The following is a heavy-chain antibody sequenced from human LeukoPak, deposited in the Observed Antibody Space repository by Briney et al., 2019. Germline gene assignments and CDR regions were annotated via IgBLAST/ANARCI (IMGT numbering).Heavy chain of an antibody. D-gene: IGHD6-13*01. V-gene: IGHV1-8*01. Sequence: ASVKVSCKASGYTFTSYDINWVRQATGQGLEWMGWMNPNSGNTGYAQKLQGRVTMTTDTSTSTAYMELRSLRSDDTAVYYCARDYSSSWYPGGAVAGDPDYWGQGTLVTVSS. J-gene: IGHJ4*02. CDR2: MNPNSGNT. CDR1: GYTFTSYD. CDR3: ARDYSSSWYPGGAVAGDPDY.